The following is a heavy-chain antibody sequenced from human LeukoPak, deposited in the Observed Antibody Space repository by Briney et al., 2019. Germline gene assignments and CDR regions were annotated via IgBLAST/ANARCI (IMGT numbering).Heavy chain of an antibody. V-gene: IGHV3-30*02. D-gene: IGHD6-6*01. CDR2: IRYDGSNK. J-gene: IGHJ4*02. CDR3: AKAIHSSSSGVVDY. Sequence: GGSLRLSCAASGFIFSNYAMHWVRQAPGKGLEWVTFIRYDGSNKYYAESVKGRFTISRDNPKNTLYLQMNSLRAEDTAVYYCAKAIHSSSSGVVDYWGQGTLVTVSS. CDR1: GFIFSNYA.